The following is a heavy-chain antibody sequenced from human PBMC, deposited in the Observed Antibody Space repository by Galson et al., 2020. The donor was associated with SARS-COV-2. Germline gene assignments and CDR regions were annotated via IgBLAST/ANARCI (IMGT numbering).Heavy chain of an antibody. CDR2: ISAYNGNT. Sequence: ASVKVSCKASGYTFTSYGISWVRQAPGQELEWMGWISAYNGNTNYAQKLQGRVTMTTDTSTSTAYMELRSLRSDDTAVYYCARDETLAAAGLLTYYYYGMDVWGQGTTVTVSS. D-gene: IGHD6-13*01. V-gene: IGHV1-18*04. CDR1: GYTFTSYG. CDR3: ARDETLAAAGLLTYYYYGMDV. J-gene: IGHJ6*02.